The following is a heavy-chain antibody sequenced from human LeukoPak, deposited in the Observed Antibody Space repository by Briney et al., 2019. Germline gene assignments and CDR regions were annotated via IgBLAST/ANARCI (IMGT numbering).Heavy chain of an antibody. Sequence: GGSLRLSCAAAGFTLRSYWIHWVRQAPGKGLVWVSRINSGGSTTDYADSVKGRFTISRDNAKNTLYRTAEDTAVYYCVRDGVGFDIWGQGTMVTVSS. J-gene: IGHJ3*02. CDR3: VRDGVGFDI. CDR2: INSGGSTT. V-gene: IGHV3-74*01. CDR1: GFTLRSYW.